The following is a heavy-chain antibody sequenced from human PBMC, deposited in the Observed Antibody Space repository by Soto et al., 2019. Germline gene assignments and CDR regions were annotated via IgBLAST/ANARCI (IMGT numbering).Heavy chain of an antibody. CDR1: GFTFGKSA. V-gene: IGHV3-23*01. J-gene: IGHJ4*02. Sequence: VQLLESGGGLVQPGMSLRLSCAASGFTFGKSAVTWVRHTPGQGLQYVSSITDSGKSTYYTDCVRGRFIISRDNSKNILFLQMNSLRAEDTAVYFCAKAVLDRGVDSWGQGTLVTVSS. CDR2: ITDSGKST. CDR3: AKAVLDRGVDS.